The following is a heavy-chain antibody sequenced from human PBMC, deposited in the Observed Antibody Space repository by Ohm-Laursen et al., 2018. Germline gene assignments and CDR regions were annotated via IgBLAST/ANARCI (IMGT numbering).Heavy chain of an antibody. CDR1: GFTFDDHY. CDR3: ATAGPYSGDDY. J-gene: IGHJ4*02. CDR2: IHSGGNT. V-gene: IGHV3-53*01. D-gene: IGHD6-25*01. Sequence: SLRLSCAASGFTFDDHYMSWVRQAPGKGLEWVSVIHSGGNTYYVDSVKGRFTISRDNSKNTLYLQMNSLRDEDTAVYYCATAGPYSGDDYWGQGTLVNVSS.